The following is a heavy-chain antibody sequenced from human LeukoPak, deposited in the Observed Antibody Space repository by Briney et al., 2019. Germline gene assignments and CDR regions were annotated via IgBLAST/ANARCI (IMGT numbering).Heavy chain of an antibody. Sequence: PGGSLRLSCAASGFTFSSYSMNWVRQAPGKGLEWVSSISSSSSYIYYADSVKGRFTISRDNAKNSLYLQMNSLRAEDTAVYYCARLYYDTIPPHYFDYWGQGTLVTVSS. CDR3: ARLYYDTIPPHYFDY. V-gene: IGHV3-21*01. CDR1: GFTFSSYS. CDR2: ISSSSSYI. J-gene: IGHJ4*02. D-gene: IGHD3-22*01.